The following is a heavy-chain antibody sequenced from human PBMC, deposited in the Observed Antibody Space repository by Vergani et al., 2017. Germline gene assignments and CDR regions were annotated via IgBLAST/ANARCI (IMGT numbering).Heavy chain of an antibody. CDR1: GFTFSDFS. CDR3: ARDCTSGGCPDNYGMDV. V-gene: IGHV3-21*06. D-gene: IGHD2-8*01. CDR2: IGSSGPYI. Sequence: VQLVESGGGLVKPGGSLRLSCAASGFTFSDFSMSWVRQAPGKGLEWVAFIGSSGPYINYADSVKGRFIISRYNTNNSLVLQLRSLRAEDGAVYYCARDCTSGGCPDNYGMDVWGQGATVTVSS. J-gene: IGHJ6*02.